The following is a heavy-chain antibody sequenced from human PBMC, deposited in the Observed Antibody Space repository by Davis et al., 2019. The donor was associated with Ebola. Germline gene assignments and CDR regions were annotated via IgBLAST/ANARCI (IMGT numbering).Heavy chain of an antibody. V-gene: IGHV1-46*01. CDR1: GYTFTSYY. J-gene: IGHJ4*02. D-gene: IGHD2-15*01. Sequence: AASVKVSCKASGYTFTSYYIHWVRQAPGQGLAWMGIINPGGTSTSNAQKFEGRVTMTRDTSTSTVYMEVSSLRSEDTAVYYCARGARDIGVVVAATPFDYWGQGTLVTVSS. CDR2: INPGGTST. CDR3: ARGARDIGVVVAATPFDY.